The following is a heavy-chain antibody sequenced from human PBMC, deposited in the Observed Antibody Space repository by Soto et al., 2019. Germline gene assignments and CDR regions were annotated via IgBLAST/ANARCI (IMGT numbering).Heavy chain of an antibody. V-gene: IGHV1-3*01. J-gene: IGHJ4*02. Sequence: ASVKVSCKASGYTFTSYAMHWVRQAPGQRLEWMGWINAGNGNTKYSQKFQGRVTITRDTSASTAYMELSSLRFEDTSVYYCARGATVLRFLRGDFDYWGQGTLVTVSS. CDR2: INAGNGNT. CDR1: GYTFTSYA. D-gene: IGHD3-3*01. CDR3: ARGATVLRFLRGDFDY.